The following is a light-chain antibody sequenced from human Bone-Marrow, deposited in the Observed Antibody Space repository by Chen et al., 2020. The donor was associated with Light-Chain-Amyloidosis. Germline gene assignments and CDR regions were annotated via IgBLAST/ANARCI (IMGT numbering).Light chain of an antibody. J-gene: IGLJ2*01. CDR1: DLPTKY. CDR2: RDT. Sequence: SYELTQPPSVSVSPGQTARITCSGDDLPTKYAYWYQQKPGLAPVLGIQRDTERPSWISERFSGSSTGTTATWTISGVQAEDGADYHCESADSSGTYEVIFGGGTKRTVL. CDR3: ESADSSGTYEVI. V-gene: IGLV3-25*03.